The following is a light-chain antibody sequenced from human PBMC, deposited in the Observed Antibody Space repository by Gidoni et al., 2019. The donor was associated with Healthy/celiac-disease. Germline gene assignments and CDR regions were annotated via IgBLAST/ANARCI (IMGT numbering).Light chain of an antibody. Sequence: DIQMTQSPSSLSASVGDRVTITCRASQSISSYLNWYQQKPGKAPKLLIYAASSLQSGVPSRFSGSGSGTDFTLTISSLQPEDSATYYCQQSYSTPRETFGQGTKVEIK. CDR1: QSISSY. CDR2: AAS. CDR3: QQSYSTPRET. J-gene: IGKJ1*01. V-gene: IGKV1-39*01.